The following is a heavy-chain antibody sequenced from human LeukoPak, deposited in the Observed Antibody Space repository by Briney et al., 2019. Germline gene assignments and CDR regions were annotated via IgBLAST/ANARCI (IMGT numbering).Heavy chain of an antibody. CDR3: ARDRSSGPYNWFDP. J-gene: IGHJ5*02. V-gene: IGHV4-4*07. CDR2: IYTSGST. Sequence: SETLSLTCAVYGGSISSYYWSWIRQPAGKGLEWIGRIYTSGSTNYNPSLKSRVTMSVDTSKNQFSLKLSSVTAADTAVYYCARDRSSGPYNWFDPWGQGTLVTVSS. D-gene: IGHD6-19*01. CDR1: GGSISSYY.